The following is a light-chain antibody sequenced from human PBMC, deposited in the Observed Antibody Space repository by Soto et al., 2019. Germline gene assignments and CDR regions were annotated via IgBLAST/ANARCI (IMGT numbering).Light chain of an antibody. CDR3: GSYRGSGPRYY. V-gene: IGLV2-14*03. CDR2: DVS. Sequence: QSVLTQPASVSGSPGQSITLSCTRTSNDVGGYNYVSWYQHHPGEAPKVMIYDVSDRPSGVSNRFSGSKSGNTASLTISGLQAEDEADYYCGSYRGSGPRYYFATGTKVTDL. J-gene: IGLJ1*01. CDR1: SNDVGGYNY.